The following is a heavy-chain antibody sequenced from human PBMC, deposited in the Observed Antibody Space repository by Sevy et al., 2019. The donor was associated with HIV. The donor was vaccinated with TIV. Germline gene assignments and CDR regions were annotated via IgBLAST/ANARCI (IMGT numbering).Heavy chain of an antibody. Sequence: SETLSLTCAVYGGSFSGYYLSWIRQPPGKGLEWIGEINHSGSTNYNPSLKSRVTISVDTSKNQFSLKLSSVTAADTAVYYCARGWVVVAAAGFDYWGQGTLVTVSS. D-gene: IGHD2-15*01. V-gene: IGHV4-34*01. CDR3: ARGWVVVAAAGFDY. CDR1: GGSFSGYY. CDR2: INHSGST. J-gene: IGHJ4*02.